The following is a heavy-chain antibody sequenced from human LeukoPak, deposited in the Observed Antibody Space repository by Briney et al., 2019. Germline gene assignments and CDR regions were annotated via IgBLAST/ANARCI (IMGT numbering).Heavy chain of an antibody. Sequence: GGSLRLSCAASGFPFSSHWLSWFRQSPGKGLEWVANIKQDGSEKYYVDSVKGRFTISRDNAKNSQYLQMNSLRAEDTAVYYCASGGGWVFDNWGQGTLVTVSS. CDR3: ASGGGWVFDN. J-gene: IGHJ4*02. CDR2: IKQDGSEK. CDR1: GFPFSSHW. D-gene: IGHD6-19*01. V-gene: IGHV3-7*01.